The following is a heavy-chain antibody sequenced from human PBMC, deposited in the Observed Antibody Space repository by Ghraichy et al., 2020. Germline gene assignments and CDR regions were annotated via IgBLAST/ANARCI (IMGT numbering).Heavy chain of an antibody. CDR1: GFTFSSYS. Sequence: GGSLRLSCAASGFTFSSYSMNWVRQAPGKGLEWVSSISSSSSYIYYADSVKGRFTISRDNAKNSLYLQMNSLRAEDTAVYYWSSISVSRKSAAHAFDIWGQGTMVTVSS. CDR2: ISSSSSYI. D-gene: IGHD6-13*01. V-gene: IGHV3-21*01. CDR3: SSISVSRKSAAHAFDI. J-gene: IGHJ3*02.